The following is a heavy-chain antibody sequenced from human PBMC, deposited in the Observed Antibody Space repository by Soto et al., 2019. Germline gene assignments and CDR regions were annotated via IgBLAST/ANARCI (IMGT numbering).Heavy chain of an antibody. CDR3: ARAGSYYNKNAFEI. CDR2: IYYSGRT. J-gene: IGHJ3*02. CDR1: GGSISSYY. Sequence: PSETLSLTCTVSGGSISSYYWSWIRQPPGKGLEWIAYIYYSGRTNYNPSLKSRVTISVDTSKNQFSLKLSSVTTAHTAVYYCARAGSYYNKNAFEILDQGTMVTVSS. V-gene: IGHV4-59*01. D-gene: IGHD3-10*01.